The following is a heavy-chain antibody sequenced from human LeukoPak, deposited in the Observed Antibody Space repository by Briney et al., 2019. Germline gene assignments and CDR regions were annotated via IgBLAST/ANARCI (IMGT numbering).Heavy chain of an antibody. J-gene: IGHJ4*02. V-gene: IGHV3-74*01. CDR1: GFIFSRYW. CDR2: INSDGSST. CDR3: ARDPRYCGGDCYTFDY. Sequence: GGSLRLSCAASGFIFSRYWMNWVRQAPGKGPVWVSRINSDGSSTSYADSVKGRFTISRDNAKNTLYLQMNSLRAEGTAVYYCARDPRYCGGDCYTFDYWGQGTLVTVSS. D-gene: IGHD2-21*02.